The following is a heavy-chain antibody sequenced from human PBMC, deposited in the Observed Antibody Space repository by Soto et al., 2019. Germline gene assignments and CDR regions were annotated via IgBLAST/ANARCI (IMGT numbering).Heavy chain of an antibody. CDR2: IYYSGST. CDR3: ARSLRTDAFDI. V-gene: IGHV4-39*01. CDR1: GGSISSSSYY. J-gene: IGHJ3*02. Sequence: SETLSLTCTVSGGSISSSSYYWGWIRQPPGKGLEWIGSIYYSGSTYYNPSLKSRVTISVDTSKNQFSLKLSSVTAADTAVYYCARSLRTDAFDIWGQGTMVTVSS.